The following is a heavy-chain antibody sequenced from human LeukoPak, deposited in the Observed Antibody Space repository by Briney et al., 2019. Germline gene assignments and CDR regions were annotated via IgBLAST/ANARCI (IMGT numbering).Heavy chain of an antibody. Sequence: HTGGSLRLSCAASGFTFSSYAMSWVRQAPGKGPEWVSAISPSGGNIYYADSVKGRFTISRDNSKNTLYLQMNSLRVEDTAIYYCAKDLRHKSTCNCYGWFDPWGQGTLVTVSS. D-gene: IGHD2/OR15-2a*01. CDR3: AKDLRHKSTCNCYGWFDP. CDR1: GFTFSSYA. J-gene: IGHJ5*02. V-gene: IGHV3-23*01. CDR2: ISPSGGNI.